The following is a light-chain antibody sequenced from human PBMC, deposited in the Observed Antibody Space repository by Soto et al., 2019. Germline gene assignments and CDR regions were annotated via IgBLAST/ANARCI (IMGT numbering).Light chain of an antibody. CDR3: KSYAGSNTYV. J-gene: IGLJ1*01. V-gene: IGLV1-47*01. CDR2: RNT. CDR1: NSNIGSNY. Sequence: QSVLTQPPSASGTPGQRVTISCSGINSNIGSNYVHWYQQFPGTAPKLLIYRNTQRPSGVPDRFSGSKSGNTASLTVSGLQAADEADYFCKSYAGSNTYVFGSGTKLTVL.